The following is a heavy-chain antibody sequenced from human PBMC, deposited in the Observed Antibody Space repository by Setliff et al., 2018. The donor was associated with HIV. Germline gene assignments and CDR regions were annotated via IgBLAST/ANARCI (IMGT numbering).Heavy chain of an antibody. CDR3: ARGVPLLPPHY. V-gene: IGHV4-39*07. Sequence: PSETLSLTCTVSGGSISSNNYYWGWIRQPPGKGLEWIGSIFYSETVYYGGRTYYSPSLKGRVTISVDTSKSQFSLKLSSVTAADTAVYYCARGVPLLPPHYWGQGTLVTVSS. CDR1: GGSISSNNYY. CDR2: IFYSETVYYGGRT. D-gene: IGHD2-21*02. J-gene: IGHJ4*02.